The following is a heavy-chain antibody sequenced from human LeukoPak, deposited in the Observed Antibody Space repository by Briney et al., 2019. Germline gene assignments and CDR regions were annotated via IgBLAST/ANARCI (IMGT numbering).Heavy chain of an antibody. CDR1: GYTFTGYY. CDR2: INPNSGGT. CDR3: AREGHIAAAGTYYYYMDV. J-gene: IGHJ6*03. V-gene: IGHV1-2*02. D-gene: IGHD6-13*01. Sequence: EASVKVSCKASGYTFTGYYMHWVRQAPGQGLEWMGWINPNSGGTNYAQKLQGRVTMTRDTSISTAYMELSRLRSDDTAVYYCAREGHIAAAGTYYYYMDVWGKGTTVTISS.